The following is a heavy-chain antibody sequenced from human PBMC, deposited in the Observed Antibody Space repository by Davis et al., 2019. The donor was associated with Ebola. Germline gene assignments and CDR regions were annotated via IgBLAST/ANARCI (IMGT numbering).Heavy chain of an antibody. CDR2: IDGPTTNT. CDR1: GFTFRNYA. Sequence: PGGSLRLSCAASGFTFRNYAMMWVRQAPGKGLEWASTIDGPTTNTHYGDSVKGRFTISRDNSKNTLFLQMDSLRPEDTAMYYCSSWVSSHFDFWGRGTLVTVSS. CDR3: SSWVSSHFDF. D-gene: IGHD6-13*01. V-gene: IGHV3-23*05. J-gene: IGHJ4*02.